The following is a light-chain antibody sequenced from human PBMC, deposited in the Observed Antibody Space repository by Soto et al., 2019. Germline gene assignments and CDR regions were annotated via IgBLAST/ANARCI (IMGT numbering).Light chain of an antibody. J-gene: IGKJ5*01. CDR3: QQYGSSST. Sequence: EIVLTPSPGTLSLSPGARATLSCRASQSVSSSYLAWYQQKPGQAPRLLIYGAFKRATGIPDRFSGSGSGTDFTLTISRLEPEDFAVYYCQQYGSSSTFGQGTRLEI. V-gene: IGKV3-20*01. CDR2: GAF. CDR1: QSVSSSY.